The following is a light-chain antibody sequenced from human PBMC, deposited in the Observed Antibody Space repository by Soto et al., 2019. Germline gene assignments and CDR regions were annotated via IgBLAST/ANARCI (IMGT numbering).Light chain of an antibody. CDR1: QSVSSSY. J-gene: IGKJ2*01. Sequence: EIVLTQSPGTLSLSPWERATLSCRASQSVSSSYLAWDQQKPGQAPRLLIYGASSRATGIPDRFSGSGSGTDFTLTISRLESEDFAVYYCHQYGSSPVTFGQGTKLEIK. CDR3: HQYGSSPVT. CDR2: GAS. V-gene: IGKV3-20*01.